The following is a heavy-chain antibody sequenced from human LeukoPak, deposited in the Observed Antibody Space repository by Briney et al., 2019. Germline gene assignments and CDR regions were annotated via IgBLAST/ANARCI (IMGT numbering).Heavy chain of an antibody. J-gene: IGHJ6*02. CDR3: ARVIVNGGMDV. Sequence: PGGSLRLSCAASGFTFSNFKMNWVRQAPGKGLEWVSTDSGGSTYYADSVKGRFTISRDNSKNTLFLQMNSLRAEDTALYYCARVIVNGGMDVWGQGTTVTVSS. CDR1: GFTFSNFK. CDR2: DSGGST. D-gene: IGHD2/OR15-2a*01. V-gene: IGHV3-23*01.